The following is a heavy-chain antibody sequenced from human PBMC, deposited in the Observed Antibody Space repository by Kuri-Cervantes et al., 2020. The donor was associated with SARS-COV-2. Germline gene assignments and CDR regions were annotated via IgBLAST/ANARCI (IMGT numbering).Heavy chain of an antibody. CDR1: ETTFPNYD. V-gene: IGHV1-8*01. J-gene: IGHJ4*02. CDR2: VKTNSGNT. Sequence: ASVKVSCKAPETTFPNYDINWVRQATGQGLEWMGMVKTNSGNTLYAQIFQGRVTMTRDTSTSTVYLELSSLTSEDTAMYYCYCAPKEGFDYWGQGTLVTVSS. D-gene: IGHD2-21*01. CDR3: YCAPKEGFDY.